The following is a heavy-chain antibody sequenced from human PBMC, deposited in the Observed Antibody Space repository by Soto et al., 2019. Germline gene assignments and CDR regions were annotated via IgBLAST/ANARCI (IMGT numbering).Heavy chain of an antibody. V-gene: IGHV4-31*03. CDR3: ARLPSGGYDSSGYCFDY. Sequence: SETLSLTCTVSGGSISSGGYYWSWIRQHPGKGLEWIGYIYYSGSTYYNPSLKSRVTISVDTSKNQFSLKLSSVTAADTAVYYCARLPSGGYDSSGYCFDYWGQGTLVTVSS. D-gene: IGHD3-22*01. CDR2: IYYSGST. CDR1: GGSISSGGYY. J-gene: IGHJ4*02.